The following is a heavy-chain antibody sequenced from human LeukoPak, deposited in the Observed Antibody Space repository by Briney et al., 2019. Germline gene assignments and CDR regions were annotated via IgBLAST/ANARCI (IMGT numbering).Heavy chain of an antibody. Sequence: GGSLRLSCAASRFTFSSYAMHWVRQAPGKGLEWVAVIWYDGSNKYYADSVKGRFTISRDNAKNSLYLQMDSLRGEDTAVYFCARVGCRGGSCSSRGDYYYGMDVWGKGTTVTVSS. CDR2: IWYDGSNK. CDR1: RFTFSSYA. D-gene: IGHD2-15*01. J-gene: IGHJ6*04. V-gene: IGHV3-33*01. CDR3: ARVGCRGGSCSSRGDYYYGMDV.